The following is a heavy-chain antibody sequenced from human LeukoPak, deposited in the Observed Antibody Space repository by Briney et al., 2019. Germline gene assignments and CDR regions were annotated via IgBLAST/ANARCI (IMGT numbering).Heavy chain of an antibody. CDR2: IYTSGST. V-gene: IGHV4-61*02. Sequence: PSQTLSLTCTVSGGSISSGSYYWRWIQQPAGKGLEWIGRIYTSGSTNYNPSLKSRVTISVDTSKNQFSLKLSSVTAADTAVYYCARGAAVAGTHYYYMDVWGKGTTVTVSS. D-gene: IGHD6-19*01. CDR1: GGSISSGSYY. J-gene: IGHJ6*03. CDR3: ARGAAVAGTHYYYMDV.